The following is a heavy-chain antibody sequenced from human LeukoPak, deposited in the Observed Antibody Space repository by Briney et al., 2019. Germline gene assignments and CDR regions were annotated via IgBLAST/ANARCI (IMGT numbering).Heavy chain of an antibody. D-gene: IGHD3-22*01. J-gene: IGHJ4*02. CDR2: IYSGGTT. CDR1: GFTVSTNC. Sequence: GGSLRLSCAASGFTVSTNCMTWVRQAPGKGLEWVSTIYSGGTTYYSDSVRGRFTISRDTSKNTLYLQMNSLTAEDTAVYYCARAIGSSAYYSFDYWGQGTLVTVSS. CDR3: ARAIGSSAYYSFDY. V-gene: IGHV3-53*01.